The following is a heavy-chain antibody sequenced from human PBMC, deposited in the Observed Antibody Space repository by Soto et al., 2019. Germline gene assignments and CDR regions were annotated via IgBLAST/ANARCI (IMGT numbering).Heavy chain of an antibody. CDR2: IYWDDDK. J-gene: IGHJ4*02. CDR3: AHIVVAGLGYYFDY. V-gene: IGHV2-5*02. CDR1: GFSLSSTRMA. D-gene: IGHD6-19*01. Sequence: QITLKESGPTLVKPTQTLTLTCTSSGFSLSSTRMAVGWIRQPPGKALEWLALIYWDDDKRYSPFLKSRLTIXXXTXXNQVVLTMSNMDPVDTARYYCAHIVVAGLGYYFDYWGQGTLVTVSS.